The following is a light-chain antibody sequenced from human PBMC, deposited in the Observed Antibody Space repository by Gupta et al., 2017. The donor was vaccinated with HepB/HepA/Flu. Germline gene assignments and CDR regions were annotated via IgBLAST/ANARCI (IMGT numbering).Light chain of an antibody. V-gene: IGLV5-37*01. Sequence: QPVLTPPPSSSASPGGSARLSCPLPSDLHVHTYNIFWYQKMPGSPPRYVLYYNSDSDKTQGSGAPSRFSGFKDVSANTGILRISGLQSEDEADYYCAIWPSKGPVIFGGGTKLTVL. J-gene: IGLJ2*01. CDR1: SDLHVHTYN. CDR3: AIWPSKGPVI. CDR2: YNSDSDK.